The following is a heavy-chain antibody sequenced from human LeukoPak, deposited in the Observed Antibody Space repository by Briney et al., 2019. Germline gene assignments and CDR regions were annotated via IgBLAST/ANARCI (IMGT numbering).Heavy chain of an antibody. V-gene: IGHV3-13*01. D-gene: IGHD3-22*01. Sequence: SGGSLRLSCAASGFTLSSYDMHWVRQVTGKGLEWVSGIDIPGNTYYPDSVKGRFTMSRESAKNSLYLQMNSLRAGDTAVYYCARSSSAYYYEFDYWGQGTLVTVSS. CDR3: ARSSSAYYYEFDY. J-gene: IGHJ4*02. CDR2: IDIPGNT. CDR1: GFTLSSYD.